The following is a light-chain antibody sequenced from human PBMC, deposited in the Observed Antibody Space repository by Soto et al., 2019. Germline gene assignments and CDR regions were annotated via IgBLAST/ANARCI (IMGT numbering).Light chain of an antibody. CDR1: QDISNY. CDR3: QQYDNLPLT. Sequence: DIQMTQSPSSLSASVGDRVTITCQASQDISNYLNWYQQKPGKAPKLLIYDASNLEAGVPSRFSGSGSGTDFTFTISSLQPEDTATYYYQQYDNLPLTFGGGTKVEIK. CDR2: DAS. V-gene: IGKV1-33*01. J-gene: IGKJ4*01.